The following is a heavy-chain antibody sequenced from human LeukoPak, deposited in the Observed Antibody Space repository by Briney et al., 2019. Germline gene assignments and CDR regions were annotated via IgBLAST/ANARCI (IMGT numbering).Heavy chain of an antibody. CDR1: CGSISSYY. D-gene: IGHD3-9*01. J-gene: IGHJ3*02. V-gene: IGHV4-4*07. CDR3: ARAKDILTPTDAFDI. CDR2: IYTSGST. Sequence: SETLSLTCPVSCGSISSYYWSWIRQPAGKGLEWIGRIYTSGSTNYNPSLKSRVTISVDKSKNQFSLKLSSVTAADTAVYYCARAKDILTPTDAFDIWGQGTMVTVSS.